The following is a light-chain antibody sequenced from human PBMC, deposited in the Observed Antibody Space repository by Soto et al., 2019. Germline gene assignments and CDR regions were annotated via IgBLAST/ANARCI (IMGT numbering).Light chain of an antibody. CDR3: CSYAGNSLWV. CDR2: DVS. CDR1: SSDVGGYNY. V-gene: IGLV2-11*01. Sequence: QSALTQPRSVSGSPGQSVTISYTGTSSDVGGYNYVSWYQQHPGKAPKLMIYDVSKWPSGVPDRFSGSKSGNTASLTISGLQAEDEADYYCCSYAGNSLWVFGAGTQLTVL. J-gene: IGLJ3*02.